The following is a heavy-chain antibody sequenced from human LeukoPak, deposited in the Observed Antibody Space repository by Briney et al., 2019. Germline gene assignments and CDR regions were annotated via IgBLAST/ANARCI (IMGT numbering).Heavy chain of an antibody. J-gene: IGHJ4*02. CDR2: INHSGST. V-gene: IGHV4-34*01. CDR3: ARGTYYYDSSGYSSHYFDY. D-gene: IGHD3-22*01. CDR1: GGSFSGYY. Sequence: SETLSLTCAVYGGSFSGYYWSWIRQPPGKGLERIGEINHSGSTNYNPSLKSRVTISVDTSKNQFSLKLSSVTAADTAVYYCARGTYYYDSSGYSSHYFDYWGQGTLVTVSS.